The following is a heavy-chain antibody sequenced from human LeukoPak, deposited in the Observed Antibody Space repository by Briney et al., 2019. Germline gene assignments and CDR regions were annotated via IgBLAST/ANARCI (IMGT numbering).Heavy chain of an antibody. D-gene: IGHD3-22*01. Sequence: GGSLRLSCAASGFTFSSYAMSWVRQAPGKGLECVSIIHSGGSTDYADSVKGRFTISRDNSKNTLYLQMNSLRAEDTAVYFCAAKWLLRRYWSQGTLVTVSS. CDR3: AAKWLLRRY. CDR2: IHSGGST. CDR1: GFTFSSYA. J-gene: IGHJ4*02. V-gene: IGHV3-66*01.